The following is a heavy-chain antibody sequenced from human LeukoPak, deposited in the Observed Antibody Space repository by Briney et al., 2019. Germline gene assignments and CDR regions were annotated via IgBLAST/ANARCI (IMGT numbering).Heavy chain of an antibody. CDR2: IYYSGST. CDR3: ARAPSYDFWSGYLNYFDY. Sequence: PSETLSLTCTVSGGSISSYYWSWIRQPPGKGLECIGYIYYSGSTNYNPSLKSRVTISVDTSKNQFSLKLSSVTAADTAVYYCARAPSYDFWSGYLNYFDYWGQGTLVTVSS. J-gene: IGHJ4*02. CDR1: GGSISSYY. V-gene: IGHV4-59*01. D-gene: IGHD3-3*01.